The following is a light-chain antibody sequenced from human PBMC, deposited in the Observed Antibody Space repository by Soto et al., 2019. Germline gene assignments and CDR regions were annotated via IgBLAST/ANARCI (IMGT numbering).Light chain of an antibody. J-gene: IGLJ1*01. Sequence: QSVLTQPPSASGPPGQGVTISCSGRGANVGNNFVCCYQQLQGTAPKLLIYSNNKRPSGVPAQFSGSKSGASASLAISGLRSDDEGDYYCVSWDDSLSGQVFGTGTKVTVL. V-gene: IGLV1-47*02. CDR2: SNN. CDR3: VSWDDSLSGQV. CDR1: GANVGNNF.